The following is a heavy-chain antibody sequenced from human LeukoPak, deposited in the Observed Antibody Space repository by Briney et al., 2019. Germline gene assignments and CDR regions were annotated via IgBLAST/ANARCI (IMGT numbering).Heavy chain of an antibody. J-gene: IGHJ3*02. D-gene: IGHD3-16*01. V-gene: IGHV4-34*01. CDR3: ARQGYHDYVWGSYEIDI. CDR2: INHSGNT. CDR1: GGSFSGYY. Sequence: SETLSLTCGVSGGSFSGYYWNWIRQSPEKGLEWVGEINHSGNTRYNPSLRSRITMSVDTSRNHFSLKLSSVTAADTAVYYCARQGYHDYVWGSYEIDIWGQGTMVTVSS.